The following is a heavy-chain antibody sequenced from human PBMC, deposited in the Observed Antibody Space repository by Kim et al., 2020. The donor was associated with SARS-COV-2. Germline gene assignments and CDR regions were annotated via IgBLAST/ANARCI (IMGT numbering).Heavy chain of an antibody. CDR3: ASNYLGYYTGGVCYAVDY. D-gene: IGHD2-8*02. V-gene: IGHV3-23*01. Sequence: KGRFTIARDNSKNTLYLQMNSRRAEDTAVYYCASNYLGYYTGGVCYAVDYWGQGTLVTVSS. J-gene: IGHJ4*02.